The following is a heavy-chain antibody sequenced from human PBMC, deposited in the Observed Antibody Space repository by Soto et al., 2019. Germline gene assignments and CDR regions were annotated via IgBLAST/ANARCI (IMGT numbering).Heavy chain of an antibody. J-gene: IGHJ4*02. CDR2: INAGGGDT. CDR3: ARGRVVRGVTTSVPHDF. V-gene: IGHV1-3*01. Sequence: QVQLVQSGAEVKKPGASVKVSCKTSGYTFTTYAMHCVRQAPGQRLEWMGWINAGGGDTKYSQRFQGRVTISRDTSASTVYMELSSLTPEDTAVYYCARGRVVRGVTTSVPHDFWGQGTLVTVSS. CDR1: GYTFTTYA. D-gene: IGHD3-10*01.